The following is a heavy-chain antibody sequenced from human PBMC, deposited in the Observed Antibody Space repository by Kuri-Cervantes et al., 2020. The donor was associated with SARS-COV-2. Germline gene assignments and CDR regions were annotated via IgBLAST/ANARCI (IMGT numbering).Heavy chain of an antibody. J-gene: IGHJ4*02. V-gene: IGHV4-59*01. CDR1: GGSINSYY. CDR3: ARGSNYDFWSGYSTFDY. D-gene: IGHD3-3*01. CDR2: IYYSGST. Sequence: ESLKISCTVSGGSINSYYWSWIRQPPGKGLEWIGYIYYSGSTNYNPSLKSRVTISVDTSKNQFSLKLSSVTAADTAVYYCARGSNYDFWSGYSTFDYWGQGTLVTVSS.